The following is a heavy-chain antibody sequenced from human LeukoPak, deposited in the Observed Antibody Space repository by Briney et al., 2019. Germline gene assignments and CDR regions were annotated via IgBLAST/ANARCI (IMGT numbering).Heavy chain of an antibody. V-gene: IGHV1-2*02. CDR2: INPNSGGT. CDR1: GYTFTGYY. Sequence: ASVKASCKASGYTFTGYYMHWVRQAPGQGLEWMGWINPNSGGTNYAQKFQGRVTMTRDASISTAYMELSRLRSDDTAVYYCARLPDIVATTIDYWGQGTLVAVSS. CDR3: ARLPDIVATTIDY. J-gene: IGHJ4*02. D-gene: IGHD5-12*01.